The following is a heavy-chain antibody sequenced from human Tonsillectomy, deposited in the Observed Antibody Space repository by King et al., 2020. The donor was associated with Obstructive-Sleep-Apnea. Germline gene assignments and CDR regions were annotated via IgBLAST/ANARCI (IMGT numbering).Heavy chain of an antibody. D-gene: IGHD4-17*01. V-gene: IGHV3-33*01. Sequence: QVQLVESGGGVVQPGRSLRLSCAASGFTFSSYGMHWVRQAPGKGLEWVAVIWYDGSNKYYADSVKGRFTISRDNSKNTLYLQMNSLRAEDTAVYYCARDKEGDYEGDWFDPWGQGTLVTVSS. J-gene: IGHJ5*02. CDR3: ARDKEGDYEGDWFDP. CDR1: GFTFSSYG. CDR2: IWYDGSNK.